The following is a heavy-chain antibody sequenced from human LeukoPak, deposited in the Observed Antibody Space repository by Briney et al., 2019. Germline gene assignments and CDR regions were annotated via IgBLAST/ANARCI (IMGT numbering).Heavy chain of an antibody. CDR3: ARRPHCSSTSCYIYGMDV. CDR2: IYYSGGT. Sequence: SETLSLTCTVSGGSISSSSYYWGWIRQPPGKGLEWIGSIYYSGGTYYNPSLKSRVTISVDTSKNQFSLKLSSVTAADTAVYYCARRPHCSSTSCYIYGMDVWGQGTTVTVSS. CDR1: GGSISSSSYY. V-gene: IGHV4-39*01. J-gene: IGHJ6*02. D-gene: IGHD2-2*02.